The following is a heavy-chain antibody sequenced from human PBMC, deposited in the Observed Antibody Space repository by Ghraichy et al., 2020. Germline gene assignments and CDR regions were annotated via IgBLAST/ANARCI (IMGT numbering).Heavy chain of an antibody. V-gene: IGHV3-33*01. CDR3: ARVGFVGRSAGDGMDV. CDR2: IYYDGRNK. J-gene: IGHJ6*02. Sequence: IYYDGRNKYYADPVKGRFTITRDNSKNTVNLQMSSLRAEDTAVYYCARVGFVGRSAGDGMDVWVQGTTVIV. D-gene: IGHD2-15*01.